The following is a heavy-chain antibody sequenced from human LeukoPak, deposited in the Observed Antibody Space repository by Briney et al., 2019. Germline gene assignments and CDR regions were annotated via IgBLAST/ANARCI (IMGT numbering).Heavy chain of an antibody. D-gene: IGHD3-10*01. J-gene: IGHJ4*02. CDR1: RATVRDNY. CDR3: ATYYGSGSYYTDY. CDR2: IYSDGTT. Sequence: GGSLRLSCAVSRATVRDNYLTWVRQAPGKGLEWVSVIYSDGTTYYADSEKGRFTISRDNSKNTLYLQMNRLRAEDTGVYYCATYYGSGSYYTDYWGQGTLVTVYS. V-gene: IGHV3-66*01.